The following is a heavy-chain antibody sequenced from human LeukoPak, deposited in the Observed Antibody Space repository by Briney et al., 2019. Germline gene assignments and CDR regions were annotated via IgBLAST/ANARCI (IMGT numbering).Heavy chain of an antibody. CDR2: IYYSGKT. D-gene: IGHD3-16*02. Sequence: KSSETLSLTCAVSGASMSNYYLSWLRQTPGKGLEWIGYIYYSGKTNYNPSLKSRVTIAVDTSKNQFSLKLSSVTAADTAVYYCARHTKDMITFGGGIASSVGIPHWRSFDYWGQGTLVTVSS. CDR1: GASMSNYY. V-gene: IGHV4-59*08. J-gene: IGHJ4*02. CDR3: ARHTKDMITFGGGIASSVGIPHWRSFDY.